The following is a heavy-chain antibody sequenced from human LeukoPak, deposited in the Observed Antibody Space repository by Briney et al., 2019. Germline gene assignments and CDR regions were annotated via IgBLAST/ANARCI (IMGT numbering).Heavy chain of an antibody. V-gene: IGHV3-53*01. J-gene: IGHJ3*02. Sequence: GGSLRLSCAASGFTVSSNYMSWVRQAPGKGLEWVSVIYSGGSTYYADSVKGRFTISRDNSKNTLYLQMNSLRAEDTAVYYCARDHWDTNDAFDIWGQGTMVTVSS. D-gene: IGHD1-26*01. CDR2: IYSGGST. CDR1: GFTVSSNY. CDR3: ARDHWDTNDAFDI.